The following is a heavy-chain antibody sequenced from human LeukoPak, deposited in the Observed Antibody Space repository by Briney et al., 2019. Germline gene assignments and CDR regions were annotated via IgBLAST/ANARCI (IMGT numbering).Heavy chain of an antibody. V-gene: IGHV3-13*01. CDR2: IGTAGDT. Sequence: GGSLRLSCAASGFTFSSYDMHWVRQATGKGLEWVSAIGTAGDTYYPGSVKGRFTISRENAKNSLYLQMNSLRAEDTAVYYCARDKRGYDAFDIWGQGTMVTVSS. D-gene: IGHD2-15*01. CDR3: ARDKRGYDAFDI. J-gene: IGHJ3*02. CDR1: GFTFSSYD.